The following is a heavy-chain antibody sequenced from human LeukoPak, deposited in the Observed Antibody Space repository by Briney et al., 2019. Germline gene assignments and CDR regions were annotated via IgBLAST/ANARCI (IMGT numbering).Heavy chain of an antibody. CDR3: ARELFDFDY. CDR1: GFTFSNYA. CDR2: ITGSGNST. Sequence: PGGSLRLSCAASGFTFSNYAMTWVRQAPGKGLEWVSEITGSGNSTYYADSVKGRFTISRDNSNNTLYLQMNSLRAEDTAVYYCARELFDFDYWGQGTLVTVSS. V-gene: IGHV3-23*01. D-gene: IGHD3-10*01. J-gene: IGHJ4*02.